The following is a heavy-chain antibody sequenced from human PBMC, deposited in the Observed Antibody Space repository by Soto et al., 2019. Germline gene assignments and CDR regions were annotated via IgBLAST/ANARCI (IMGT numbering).Heavy chain of an antibody. CDR2: ISYDGSTK. V-gene: IGHV3-30*18. J-gene: IGHJ4*02. CDR3: AKDRSSSWSFDY. Sequence: SGGGVVQPGRSLRLSCAASGFTFSRNGMHWVRQAPGKGLEWVAVISYDGSTKYYADSVKGRFTISRDNSKNTLYLQMNSLRAEDTAVYYCAKDRSSSWSFDYWGQGTLVTVSS. D-gene: IGHD6-13*01. CDR1: GFTFSRNG.